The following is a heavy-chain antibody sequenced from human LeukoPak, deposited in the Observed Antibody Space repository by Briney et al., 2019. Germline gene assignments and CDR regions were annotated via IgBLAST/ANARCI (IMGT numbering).Heavy chain of an antibody. V-gene: IGHV1-69*05. D-gene: IGHD1-26*01. CDR2: IIPIFGTA. CDR1: GGTFSSYA. CDR3: ARKWEPHDAFDI. Sequence: SVKVSCKASGGTFSSYAISWVRQAPGQGLEWMGGIIPIFGTANYAQKFQGRVTITTDESTSTAYMELSSLRPEGTAVYYCARKWEPHDAFDIWGQGTMVTVSS. J-gene: IGHJ3*02.